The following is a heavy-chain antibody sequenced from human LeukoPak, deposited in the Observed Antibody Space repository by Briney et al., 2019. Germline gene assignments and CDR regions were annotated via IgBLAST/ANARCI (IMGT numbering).Heavy chain of an antibody. CDR3: AKGSCSSTSCYYYYMDV. CDR1: GFTFSSYA. Sequence: PGGSLRLSCAASGFTFSSYAMSWVRQAPGKGLEWVSAISGSGGSTYYADSVKGRFTISRDNSKNTLYLQMNSLRDEDTAVYYCAKGSCSSTSCYYYYMDVWGKGTTATVSS. CDR2: ISGSGGST. D-gene: IGHD2-2*01. J-gene: IGHJ6*03. V-gene: IGHV3-23*01.